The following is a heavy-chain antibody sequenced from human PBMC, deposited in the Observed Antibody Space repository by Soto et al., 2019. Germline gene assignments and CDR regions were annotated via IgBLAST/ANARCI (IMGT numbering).Heavy chain of an antibody. J-gene: IGHJ4*02. V-gene: IGHV1-8*01. Sequence: ASVKVSCKASGYTFTSYDINWVRQATGQGLEWMGWMNPNSGNTGYAQKFQGRVTMTRNTSISTAYMELSSLRSEDTAVYYCARGWGIVVVTAAMEFDYWGQVTLVTVSS. CDR2: MNPNSGNT. CDR3: ARGWGIVVVTAAMEFDY. CDR1: GYTFTSYD. D-gene: IGHD2-2*01.